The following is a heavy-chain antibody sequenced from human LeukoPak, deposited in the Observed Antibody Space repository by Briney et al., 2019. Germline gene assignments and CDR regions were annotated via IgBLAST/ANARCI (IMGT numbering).Heavy chain of an antibody. Sequence: GGSLGLSCAASGFTFSSYEMNWVRQAPGKGLEWVSYISSSGSTIYYADSVKGRFTISRDNAKNSLYLQMNSLRAEDTAVYYCARGEDIVVVVAATGPFDYWGQGTLVTVSS. J-gene: IGHJ4*02. CDR2: ISSSGSTI. CDR3: ARGEDIVVVVAATGPFDY. V-gene: IGHV3-48*03. D-gene: IGHD2-15*01. CDR1: GFTFSSYE.